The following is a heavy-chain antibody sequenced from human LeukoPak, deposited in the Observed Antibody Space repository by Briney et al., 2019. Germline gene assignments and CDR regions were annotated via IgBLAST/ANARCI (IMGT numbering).Heavy chain of an antibody. Sequence: GGSLRLSCAASGFTLSDHYMSWIRQAPGKGLEWVSSISSSGSTIYYADSVKGRFTISRDNAKNPLYLQMNSLRAEDTAVYYCAELGITMIGGVWGKGTTVTISS. CDR1: GFTLSDHY. D-gene: IGHD3-10*02. V-gene: IGHV3-11*04. J-gene: IGHJ6*04. CDR3: AELGITMIGGV. CDR2: ISSSGSTI.